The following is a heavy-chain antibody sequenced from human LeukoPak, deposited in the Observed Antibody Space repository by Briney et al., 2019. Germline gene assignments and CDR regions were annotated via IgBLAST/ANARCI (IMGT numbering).Heavy chain of an antibody. J-gene: IGHJ4*02. D-gene: IGHD5-18*01. V-gene: IGHV3-20*04. CDR1: GFTVSSNY. CDR2: INWNGGST. CDR3: ARDDNGYGYVGY. Sequence: PGGSLRLSCAASGFTVSSNYMSWVRQAPGKGLEWVSGINWNGGSTGYADSVKGRFTISRDNAKNSLYLQMNSLRAEDTAVYYCARDDNGYGYVGYWGQGTLVTVSS.